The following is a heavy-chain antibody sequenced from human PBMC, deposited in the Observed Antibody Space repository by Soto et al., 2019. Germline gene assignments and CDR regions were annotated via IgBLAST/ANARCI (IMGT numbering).Heavy chain of an antibody. CDR1: GDSVTISDYY. CDR2: IHYSGST. J-gene: IGHJ4*02. Sequence: QLQLQESGPGLVKPSETLSLTCTVSGDSVTISDYYWGWIRQPPGKGLEWIGSIHYSGSTYYNPSLNRRATQYGETSQKQFSLKLSSVTAADAAVYYCAAHDSGGYYAEYWGQGTLVTVSA. D-gene: IGHD3-22*01. CDR3: AAHDSGGYYAEY. V-gene: IGHV4-39*01.